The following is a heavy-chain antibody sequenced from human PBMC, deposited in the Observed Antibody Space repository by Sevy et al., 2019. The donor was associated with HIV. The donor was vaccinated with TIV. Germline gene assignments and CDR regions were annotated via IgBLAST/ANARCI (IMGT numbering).Heavy chain of an antibody. J-gene: IGHJ2*01. CDR2: ISYDGSNK. V-gene: IGHV3-30*03. CDR1: GFTFSSYG. Sequence: GESLKISCAASGFTFSSYGMHWDRQAPGKGLEWVAVISYDGSNKYYADSVKGRFTISRDNSKNTLYLQMNSLRAEDTAVYYCTRGVAGSPVWYFDLWGRGTLVTVSS. CDR3: TRGVAGSPVWYFDL. D-gene: IGHD6-19*01.